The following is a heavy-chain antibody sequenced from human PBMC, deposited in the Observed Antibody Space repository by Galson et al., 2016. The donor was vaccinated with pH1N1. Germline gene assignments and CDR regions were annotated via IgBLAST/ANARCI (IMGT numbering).Heavy chain of an antibody. J-gene: IGHJ4*02. V-gene: IGHV3-23*01. CDR1: GFTFSIFG. CDR2: ISGVGDST. Sequence: SLRLSCAVSGFTFSIFGMSWLRPAPGKGLEWISAISGVGDSTYHADAVKGRFTISRDNSKNTLNLQMSSLRAEDTAIYYCTKARVGNYYFDYRGQGCLVTVSS. CDR3: TKARVGNYYFDY. D-gene: IGHD1-7*01.